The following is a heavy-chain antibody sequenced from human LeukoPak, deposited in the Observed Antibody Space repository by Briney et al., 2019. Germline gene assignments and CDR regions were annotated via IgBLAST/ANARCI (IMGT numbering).Heavy chain of an antibody. CDR3: AKDRTFYYDSDGPNTPWGAFDI. V-gene: IGHV3-9*01. J-gene: IGHJ3*02. D-gene: IGHD3-22*01. CDR1: GFTYDDYA. CDR2: ISWNSGSI. Sequence: PGGSLRLSCAASGFTYDDYAMHWVRQAPGKGLEWVSGISWNSGSIGYADSVKGRFTISRDNAKNSVYLQMNSLRADDTALYYCAKDRTFYYDSDGPNTPWGAFDIWGQGTMVTVSS.